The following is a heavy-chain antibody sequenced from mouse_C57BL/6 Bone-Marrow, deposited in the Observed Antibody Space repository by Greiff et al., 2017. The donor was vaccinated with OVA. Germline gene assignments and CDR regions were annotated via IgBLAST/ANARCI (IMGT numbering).Heavy chain of an antibody. Sequence: QVQLKQPGAELVKPGASVKLSCKASGYTFTSYWMQWVKQRPGQGLEWIGEIDPSDSYTNYNQKFKGKATLSVDTSSSTAYMQLSSLTSEDSAVYYCARSDYYGSRSSDYWGQGTTLTVSS. CDR1: GYTFTSYW. V-gene: IGHV1-50*01. CDR3: ARSDYYGSRSSDY. J-gene: IGHJ2*01. CDR2: IDPSDSYT. D-gene: IGHD1-1*01.